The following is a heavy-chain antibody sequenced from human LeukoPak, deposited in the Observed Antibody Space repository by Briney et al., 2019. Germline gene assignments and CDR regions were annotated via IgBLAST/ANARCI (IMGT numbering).Heavy chain of an antibody. J-gene: IGHJ4*02. V-gene: IGHV1-3*01. Sequence: GASVKVSCKASGYTFTSYAMHWVRQAPGQRLEWMGWINAGNGNTKYSQKFQGRVTITRDTSASTAYMELSSLRSDDTAVYYCVSGQMREYRKDWYMHHFDYWGQGTPVTVSP. CDR2: INAGNGNT. CDR3: VSGQMREYRKDWYMHHFDY. D-gene: IGHD2-8*01. CDR1: GYTFTSYA.